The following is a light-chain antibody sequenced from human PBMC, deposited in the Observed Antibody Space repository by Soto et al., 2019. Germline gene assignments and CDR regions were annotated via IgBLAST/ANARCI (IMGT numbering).Light chain of an antibody. CDR2: DAS. J-gene: IGKJ4*01. CDR3: QQRSNWRWLT. CDR1: QSVSSY. Sequence: EVVLTQSPVTLSLPPGERATLSCRASQSVSSYLAWYQQKPGQSPRLLIYDASNRATGIPARFSGSGSGTDFTLTISSLEPEDFAVYYCQQRSNWRWLTFGGGTKVDIK. V-gene: IGKV3-11*01.